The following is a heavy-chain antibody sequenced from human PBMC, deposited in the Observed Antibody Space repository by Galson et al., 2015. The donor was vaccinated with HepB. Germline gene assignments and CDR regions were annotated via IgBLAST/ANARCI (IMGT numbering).Heavy chain of an antibody. CDR1: GYTFINYW. CDR2: IYPRDSDT. J-gene: IGHJ6*02. V-gene: IGHV5-51*03. CDR3: ARLVAAGNCYYYSMDV. D-gene: IGHD6-13*01. Sequence: QSGAEVKKSGESLKISCKGSGYTFINYWIGWVRQMPGKGLDWMGIIYPRDSDTTYSPSFQGQVTISVDKSISTAYLQWRSLKASDTAMYYCARLVAAGNCYYYSMDVWGQGTTVTVSS.